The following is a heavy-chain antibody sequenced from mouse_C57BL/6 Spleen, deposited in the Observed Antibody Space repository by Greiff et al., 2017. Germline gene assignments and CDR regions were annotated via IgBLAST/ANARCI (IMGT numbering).Heavy chain of an antibody. Sequence: QVQLQQSGPELVKPGASVKISCKASGYAFSSSWMNWVKQRPGKGLEWIGRIYPGDGDTNYNGKFKGKATLTADKSSSTAYMQLSSLTSEDSAVYFCARDGYDVEYAMDYWGQGTSVTVSS. CDR1: GYAFSSSW. CDR2: IYPGDGDT. CDR3: ARDGYDVEYAMDY. D-gene: IGHD2-2*01. V-gene: IGHV1-82*01. J-gene: IGHJ4*01.